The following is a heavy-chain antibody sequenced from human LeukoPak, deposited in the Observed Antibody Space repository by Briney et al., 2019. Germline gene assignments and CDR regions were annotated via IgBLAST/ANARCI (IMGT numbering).Heavy chain of an antibody. CDR2: ISYSGST. V-gene: IGHV4-30-4*08. CDR3: ARGITIFGVVDFDY. J-gene: IGHJ4*02. Sequence: SETLSLTCTVSGGSISSGDYYWSWIRQPPGKGLEWIGYISYSGSTYYNPPLKSRVTISVDTSKNQFSLKLSSVTAADTAVYYCARGITIFGVVDFDYWGQGTLVTVSS. CDR1: GGSISSGDYY. D-gene: IGHD3-3*01.